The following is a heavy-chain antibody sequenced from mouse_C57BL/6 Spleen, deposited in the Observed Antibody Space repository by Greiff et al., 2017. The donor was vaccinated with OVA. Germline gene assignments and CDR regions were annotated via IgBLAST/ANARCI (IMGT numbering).Heavy chain of an antibody. CDR1: GYTFTSYW. V-gene: IGHV1-72*01. J-gene: IGHJ4*01. D-gene: IGHD4-1*01. CDR2: IDPNSGGT. Sequence: QVQLQQPGAELVKPGASVKLSCKASGYTFTSYWMHWVKPRPGRGLEWIGRIDPNSGGTKYNEKFKSKATLTVDKPSSTAYMPLSSLTSEDSAVYYCARQDWDGDYAMDYWGQGTSVTVSS. CDR3: ARQDWDGDYAMDY.